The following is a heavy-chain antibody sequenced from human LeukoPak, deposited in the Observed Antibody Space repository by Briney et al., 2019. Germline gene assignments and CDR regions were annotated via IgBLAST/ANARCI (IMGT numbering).Heavy chain of an antibody. D-gene: IGHD6-13*01. CDR1: GFTFSDYN. CDR3: ASHEGSSRYAGVYFQH. J-gene: IGHJ1*01. V-gene: IGHV3-48*01. Sequence: GGSLRLSCAASGFTFSDYNMYWVRQAPGKGLECVSFIGTSSGTIHNADSVEGRFTISRDNAKNSLYLQMNSLRAEDTAVYYCASHEGSSRYAGVYFQHWGQGTLDTVSS. CDR2: IGTSSGTI.